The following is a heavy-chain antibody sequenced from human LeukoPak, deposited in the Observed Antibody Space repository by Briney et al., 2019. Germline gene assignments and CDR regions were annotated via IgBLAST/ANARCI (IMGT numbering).Heavy chain of an antibody. D-gene: IGHD6-13*01. Sequence: ASVKVSCKASGYTFTSYCMHWVRQAPGQGLEWMGIINPSGGSTSYAQKFQGRVTMTRDTSTSTVYMGLSSLRSEDTAVYYCARELSSSWYYYYYGMDVWGQGTTVTVSS. CDR2: INPSGGST. CDR3: ARELSSSWYYYYYGMDV. V-gene: IGHV1-46*01. CDR1: GYTFTSYC. J-gene: IGHJ6*02.